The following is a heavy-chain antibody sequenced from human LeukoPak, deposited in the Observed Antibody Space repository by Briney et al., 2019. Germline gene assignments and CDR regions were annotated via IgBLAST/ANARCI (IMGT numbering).Heavy chain of an antibody. CDR2: IYHSGST. V-gene: IGHV4-30-2*01. CDR1: GGSISSGGYS. J-gene: IGHJ3*02. CDR3: ARASAPRRAFDI. D-gene: IGHD6-6*01. Sequence: SETLSLTCAVSGGSISSGGYSWSWIRQPPGKGLEWIGYIYHSGSTYYNPSLKSRVTISVDRSKNQFSLKLSSVTAADTAVYYCARASAPRRAFDIWGQGTMVTVSS.